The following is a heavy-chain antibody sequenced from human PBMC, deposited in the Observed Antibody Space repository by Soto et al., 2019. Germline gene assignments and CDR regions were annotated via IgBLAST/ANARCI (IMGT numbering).Heavy chain of an antibody. V-gene: IGHV4-59*01. CDR3: AKDSPDDYGDPERLEYYYYGMDV. Sequence: SETLSLTCTVSGGSISSYYWSWIRQPPGKGLEWIGYIYYSGSTNYNPSLRGRVSISLDTSKRQFSLRVRSVTAEDTAVYYCAKDSPDDYGDPERLEYYYYGMDVWGQGTTVTVSS. D-gene: IGHD4-17*01. CDR1: GGSISSYY. J-gene: IGHJ6*02. CDR2: IYYSGST.